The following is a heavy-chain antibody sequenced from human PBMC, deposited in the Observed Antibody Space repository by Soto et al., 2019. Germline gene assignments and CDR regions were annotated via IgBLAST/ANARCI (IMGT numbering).Heavy chain of an antibody. J-gene: IGHJ4*02. CDR2: IWYDGSNK. CDR3: ARDSLAPFGGVIGVPSYDFDY. V-gene: IGHV3-33*01. D-gene: IGHD3-16*02. CDR1: GFTFSSYG. Sequence: QVQLVESGGGVVQPGRSLRLSCAASGFTFSSYGMHWVLQVPGKGLEWVAVIWYDGSNKYYADSVKGRFTISRDNSKNTLYLQMNSLRAEDTAVYYCARDSLAPFGGVIGVPSYDFDYRGQGTLVTLSS.